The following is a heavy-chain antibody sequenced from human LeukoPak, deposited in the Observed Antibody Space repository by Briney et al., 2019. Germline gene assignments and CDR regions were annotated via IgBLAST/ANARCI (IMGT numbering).Heavy chain of an antibody. V-gene: IGHV4-39*01. CDR3: AMNGLELFDY. D-gene: IGHD1-1*01. Sequence: PSETLSLTCTVSGVSISSSSYYWGWIRQPPGKGLEWIGSIYYSGSTYYNPSLKSRVTISVDTSKNQFSLKLSSVTAADTAVYYCAMNGLELFDYWGQGTLVTVSS. CDR1: GVSISSSSYY. CDR2: IYYSGST. J-gene: IGHJ4*02.